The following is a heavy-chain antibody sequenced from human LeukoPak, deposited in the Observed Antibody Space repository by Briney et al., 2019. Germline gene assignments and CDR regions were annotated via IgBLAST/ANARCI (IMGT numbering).Heavy chain of an antibody. Sequence: PGGSLRLSRAASGFTFTNAWMSWVRQAPGKGLEWVGRLKSKTDGGTTDYAEPVKGRFTMSRDDSKNTLYLQMNSLKTEDTAVYYCTTRTKYYDSSAGYFDYWGQGTLVSVSA. CDR3: TTRTKYYDSSAGYFDY. J-gene: IGHJ4*02. V-gene: IGHV3-15*01. CDR2: LKSKTDGGTT. D-gene: IGHD3-22*01. CDR1: GFTFTNAW.